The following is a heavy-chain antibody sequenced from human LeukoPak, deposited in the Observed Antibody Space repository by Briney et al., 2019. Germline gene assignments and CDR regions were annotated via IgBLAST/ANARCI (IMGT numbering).Heavy chain of an antibody. CDR2: INGDGGT. V-gene: IGHV3-23*01. CDR1: GFPFSLYG. D-gene: IGHD3-3*01. J-gene: IGHJ4*02. Sequence: GGSLRLSCAASGFPFSLYGMTWVRQAPGKGLEWVSAINGDGGTFYADSVKGRFTISRDTSKNTLYLQMNRLRVEDTAVYYCAKVGLITIFGVVITRKYYFDYWGQGTLVTVSS. CDR3: AKVGLITIFGVVITRKYYFDY.